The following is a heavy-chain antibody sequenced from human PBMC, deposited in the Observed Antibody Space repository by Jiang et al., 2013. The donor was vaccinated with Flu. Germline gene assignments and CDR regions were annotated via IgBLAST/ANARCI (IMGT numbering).Heavy chain of an antibody. D-gene: IGHD5-18*01. J-gene: IGHJ4*02. CDR1: GFTFGSYG. V-gene: IGHV3-33*01. CDR2: LWYDGTYI. CDR3: ARDGDSYGRSDY. Sequence: QLVESGGGVVQPGRSLRLSCAASGFTFGSYGMLWVRQAPGKGLEWVAMLWYDGTYIRYGDSVKGRFTISRDNPRNTLYLQMNSLRAEDTAVYYCARDGDSYGRSDYWGLGTLVTVS.